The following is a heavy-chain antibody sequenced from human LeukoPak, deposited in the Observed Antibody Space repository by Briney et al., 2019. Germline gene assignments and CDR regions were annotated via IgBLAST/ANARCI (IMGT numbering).Heavy chain of an antibody. CDR1: GFTFSSYG. V-gene: IGHV3-30*02. D-gene: IGHD3-10*01. CDR2: IRYDGSNK. J-gene: IGHJ4*02. Sequence: PGGSLRLSCAASGFTFSSYGMHRVRQAPGKGLEWVAFIRYDGSNKYYADSVKGRFTISRDNSKNTLYLQMNSLRAEDTAVYYCAKETPEAYGLDYWGQGTLVTVSS. CDR3: AKETPEAYGLDY.